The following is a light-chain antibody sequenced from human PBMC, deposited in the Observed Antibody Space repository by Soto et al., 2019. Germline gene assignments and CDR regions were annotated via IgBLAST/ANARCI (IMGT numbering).Light chain of an antibody. J-gene: IGKJ5*01. CDR2: DAS. V-gene: IGKV3-11*01. Sequence: EIVLTQSPATLSLSPRERATLSCRASQSVSSYLAWYEQKPGQAPRLLIYDASTRATGIPARFSGSGSGTDFTLTISILEPADFAVYYCQQRSNWPTFGQGTRLEIK. CDR1: QSVSSY. CDR3: QQRSNWPT.